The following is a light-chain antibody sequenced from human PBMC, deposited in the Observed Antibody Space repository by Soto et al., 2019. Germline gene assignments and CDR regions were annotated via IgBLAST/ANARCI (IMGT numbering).Light chain of an antibody. CDR3: QQDNSHSWT. CDR1: VSISCW. V-gene: IGKV1-5*03. Sequence: DIQITQSPSTLSASVGDRVTITCRASVSISCWLAWHQQTPGKPPKLLIYKSSSVESGVPSSCSGSGSRTEFIITISILHPDDFVYYYWQQDNSHSWTFGQGTKVDIK. CDR2: KSS. J-gene: IGKJ1*01.